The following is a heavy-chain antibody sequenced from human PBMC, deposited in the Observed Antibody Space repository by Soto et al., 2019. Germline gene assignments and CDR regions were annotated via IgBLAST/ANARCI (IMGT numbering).Heavy chain of an antibody. CDR3: ARQVLGEFDY. CDR1: GGSISSSSYY. D-gene: IGHD3-16*01. Sequence: SETLSLTCTVSGGSISSSSYYWGWIRQPPGKGLEWIGSIYYSGSTYYNPSLKSRVTISVDTSKNQFSLKLSSVTAAGTAVYYCARQVLGEFDYWGQGTLVTVSS. V-gene: IGHV4-39*01. CDR2: IYYSGST. J-gene: IGHJ4*02.